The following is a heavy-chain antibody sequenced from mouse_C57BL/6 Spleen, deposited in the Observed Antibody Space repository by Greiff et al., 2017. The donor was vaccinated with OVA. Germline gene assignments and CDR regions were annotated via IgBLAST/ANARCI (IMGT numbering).Heavy chain of an antibody. D-gene: IGHD1-1*01. CDR2: ISSGGSYT. CDR1: GFTFSSYG. V-gene: IGHV5-6*01. J-gene: IGHJ1*03. CDR3: ARQTTRWYFDV. Sequence: EVQRVESGGDLVKPGGSLKLSCAASGFTFSSYGMSWVRQTPDKRLEWVATISSGGSYTYYPDSVKGRFTISRDNAKNTLYLQMSSLKSEDTAMYYCARQTTRWYFDVWGTGTTVTVSS.